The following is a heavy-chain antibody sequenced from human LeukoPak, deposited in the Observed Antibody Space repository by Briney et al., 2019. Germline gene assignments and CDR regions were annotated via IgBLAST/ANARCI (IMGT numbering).Heavy chain of an antibody. CDR3: ARAPSQLRYFDWSHYFDY. CDR2: IIPIFGTA. D-gene: IGHD3-9*01. J-gene: IGHJ4*02. V-gene: IGHV1-69*06. Sequence: SVKVSCTASGGTFSSYAISWVRQAPGQGLEWMGGIIPIFGTANYAQKFQGRVTITADKSTSTAYMELSSLRSEDTAVYYCARAPSQLRYFDWSHYFDYWGQGTLVTVSS. CDR1: GGTFSSYA.